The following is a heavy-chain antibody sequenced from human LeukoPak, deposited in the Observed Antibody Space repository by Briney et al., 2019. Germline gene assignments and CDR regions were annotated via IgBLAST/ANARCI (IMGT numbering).Heavy chain of an antibody. Sequence: SETLSLTCTVSGASINTSNFYWAWIRQPPGKGLESIGNIYYTGRTYSNASLNSRVTISVDTSKNQFSLKLTSVTAADAAVYYCARQGSMTRGGYWLDPWGQGTLVIVSS. CDR1: GASINTSNFY. CDR3: ARQGSMTRGGYWLDP. J-gene: IGHJ5*02. D-gene: IGHD3-10*01. CDR2: IYYTGRT. V-gene: IGHV4-39*01.